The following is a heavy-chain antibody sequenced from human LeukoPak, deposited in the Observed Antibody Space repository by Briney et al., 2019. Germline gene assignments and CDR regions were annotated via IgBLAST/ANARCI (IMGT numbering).Heavy chain of an antibody. CDR2: ISAYNGNT. Sequence: ASVKVSCKASGYTFTSYGISWVRQAPGQGLEWMRWISAYNGNTNYAQKLQGRVTMTTDTSTSTAYMELRSLRSDDTAVYYCARDLPEESNYYFDYWGQGTLVTVSS. CDR3: ARDLPEESNYYFDY. V-gene: IGHV1-18*01. J-gene: IGHJ4*02. D-gene: IGHD1-1*01. CDR1: GYTFTSYG.